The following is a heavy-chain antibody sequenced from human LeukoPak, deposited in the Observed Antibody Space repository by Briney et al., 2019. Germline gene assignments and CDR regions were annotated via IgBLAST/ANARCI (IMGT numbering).Heavy chain of an antibody. D-gene: IGHD3-9*01. V-gene: IGHV1-18*04. CDR2: ISAYNGNT. Sequence: ASVKVSCKASGYTFTRFGISWVRQAPGQGLEWMVRISAYNGNTNYAQRLQGRVTMTTDTSTSTAYMELRSLRSDDTAVYYCARGPEGFDWLPRVDPWGQGTLVTVSS. CDR3: ARGPEGFDWLPRVDP. CDR1: GYTFTRFG. J-gene: IGHJ5*02.